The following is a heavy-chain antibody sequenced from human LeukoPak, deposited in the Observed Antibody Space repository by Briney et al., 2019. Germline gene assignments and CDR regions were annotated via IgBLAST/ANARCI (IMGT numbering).Heavy chain of an antibody. J-gene: IGHJ5*02. V-gene: IGHV1-18*01. CDR2: ISAYNGNT. CDR1: GYTSTSYG. Sequence: AASVKVSCKASGYTSTSYGISWVRQAPGQGLEWMGWISAYNGNTNYAQKLQGRVTMTTDTSTSTAYMELRCLRSDDTAVYYCARVIEAYYYDSSGPNWFDPWGQGTLVTVSS. CDR3: ARVIEAYYYDSSGPNWFDP. D-gene: IGHD3-22*01.